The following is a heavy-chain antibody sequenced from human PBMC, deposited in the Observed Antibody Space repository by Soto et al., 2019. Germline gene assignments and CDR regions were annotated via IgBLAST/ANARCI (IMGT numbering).Heavy chain of an antibody. Sequence: GGSLRLSCAASGFTFSSYSMNWVRQAPGKGLEWVSSISSSSSYIYYADSVKGRFTISRDNAKNSLYLQMNSLRAEDTAVYYCARGETAARPTAFDIWGQGTMVTVSS. V-gene: IGHV3-21*01. D-gene: IGHD6-6*01. CDR2: ISSSSSYI. CDR1: GFTFSSYS. J-gene: IGHJ3*02. CDR3: ARGETAARPTAFDI.